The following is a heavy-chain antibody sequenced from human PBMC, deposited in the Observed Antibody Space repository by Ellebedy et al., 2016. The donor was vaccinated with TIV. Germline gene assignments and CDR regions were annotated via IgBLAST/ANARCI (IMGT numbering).Heavy chain of an antibody. Sequence: GESLKISCVAASGFTFNNYGMHWVRQAPGKGLEWVAVIWKDGSQIYYGQSVKGRFTISRDDSMGTLYLQMDSLRAEDTASYYCARSYGGNRMDYWGQGTLVTVSS. CDR2: IWKDGSQI. V-gene: IGHV3-33*01. CDR3: ARSYGGNRMDY. J-gene: IGHJ4*02. CDR1: GFTFNNYG. D-gene: IGHD4-23*01.